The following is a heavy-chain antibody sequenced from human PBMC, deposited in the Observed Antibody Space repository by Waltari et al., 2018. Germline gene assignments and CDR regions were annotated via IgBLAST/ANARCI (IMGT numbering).Heavy chain of an antibody. J-gene: IGHJ2*01. V-gene: IGHV3-74*01. D-gene: IGHD4-17*01. CDR3: ARGARRTTVTTGWWYFDL. CDR1: GFTYGMYW. CDR2: SNSDGSST. Sequence: EVQLVESGGGLVQPGGSLRRSCADSGFTYGMYWMPWVRQAPGKGLVWVSRSNSDGSSTSYADSVKGRFTISKDNAKNTVYLQMNSLRAEDTAIYYCARGARRTTVTTGWWYFDLWGRGTLVTVSS.